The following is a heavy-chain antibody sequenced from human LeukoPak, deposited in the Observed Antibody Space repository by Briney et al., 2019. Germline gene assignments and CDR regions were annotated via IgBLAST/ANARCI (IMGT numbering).Heavy chain of an antibody. D-gene: IGHD5-12*01. V-gene: IGHV3-21*01. Sequence: GGSLRLSCAASGFTFSTYNMNWVRQAPGKGLEWVSSITSTSSYIYYADSVKGRFTISRDNAKNSLYLLMSSLRAEDTAVYYCARGGPFGYSANDYWGQGTLVTVSS. CDR3: ARGGPFGYSANDY. J-gene: IGHJ4*02. CDR1: GFTFSTYN. CDR2: ITSTSSYI.